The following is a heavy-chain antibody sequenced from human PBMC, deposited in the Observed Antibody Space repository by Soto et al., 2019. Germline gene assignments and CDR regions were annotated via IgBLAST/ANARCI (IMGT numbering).Heavy chain of an antibody. CDR3: AREGNLGRWLQPLDF. D-gene: IGHD5-12*01. CDR1: GGSISSSSYY. Sequence: PSETLSLTCTVSGGSISSSSYYWGWIRQPPGKGLEWIGSIYYSGSTNYNPSLKSRVSMSVDTSKNQFSLRLISVTAADTAKYFCAREGNLGRWLQPLDFWGQGTLVTVSS. V-gene: IGHV4-39*07. CDR2: IYYSGST. J-gene: IGHJ4*02.